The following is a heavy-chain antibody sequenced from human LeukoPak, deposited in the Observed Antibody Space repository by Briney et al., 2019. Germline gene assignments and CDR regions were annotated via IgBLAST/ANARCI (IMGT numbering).Heavy chain of an antibody. CDR1: GGTFSSYA. D-gene: IGHD3-9*01. CDR2: IIPIFGTA. V-gene: IGHV1-69*13. J-gene: IGHJ3*02. CDR3: ARGEGYYDILTGYPCAFDI. Sequence: SVKVSCKASGGTFSSYAISWVRQAPGQGLEWMGGIIPIFGTANYAQKFQGRVTITADESTSTAYMELSSLRSEDTAVYYCARGEGYYDILTGYPCAFDIWGQGTMVTVSS.